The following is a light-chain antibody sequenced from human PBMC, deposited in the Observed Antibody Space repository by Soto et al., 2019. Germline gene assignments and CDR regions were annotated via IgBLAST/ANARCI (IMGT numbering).Light chain of an antibody. CDR2: EVT. Sequence: QSALTQPASVSGSPGQSITTSCTGTSGDIGSFNRVSWYQQHPGKAPKLIIYEVTDRPSGVSNRFSGSKSGNTASLTISGLQAEDEAEYYCSSYTNINTRACVFGTGPKVTVL. V-gene: IGLV2-14*01. J-gene: IGLJ1*01. CDR3: SSYTNINTRACV. CDR1: SGDIGSFNR.